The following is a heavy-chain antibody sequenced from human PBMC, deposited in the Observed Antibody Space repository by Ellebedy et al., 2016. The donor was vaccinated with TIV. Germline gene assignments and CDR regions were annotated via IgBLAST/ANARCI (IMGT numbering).Heavy chain of an antibody. J-gene: IGHJ2*01. CDR1: GYTFTRCG. Sequence: ASVKVSXXVSGYTFTRCGMSWVRQAPGQGLEWMGWIAVYNGHTKYAQKFQDRVVMTTETATSTVYMELRSLRSDDTAVYYCARSRLGGGHWYFDFWGRGTLVTVSS. D-gene: IGHD3-10*01. CDR3: ARSRLGGGHWYFDF. CDR2: IAVYNGHT. V-gene: IGHV1-18*01.